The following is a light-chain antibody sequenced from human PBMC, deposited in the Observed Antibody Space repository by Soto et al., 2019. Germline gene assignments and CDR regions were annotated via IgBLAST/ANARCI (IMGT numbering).Light chain of an antibody. CDR1: QGINNW. J-gene: IGKJ2*01. Sequence: DIQMTQSPSSVSASVGDRVTITCRASQGINNWLAWYQEKPEKAPKLLIYAASNLQSGVPSRFSGSGSGTDFTLTIISLQPEDFATYYCQQANSFPYTFGQGTKLEIK. CDR2: AAS. CDR3: QQANSFPYT. V-gene: IGKV1-12*01.